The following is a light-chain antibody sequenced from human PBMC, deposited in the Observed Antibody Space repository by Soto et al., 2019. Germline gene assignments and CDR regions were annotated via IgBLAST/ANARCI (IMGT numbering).Light chain of an antibody. J-gene: IGKJ4*01. CDR3: QQRSNWPPLT. CDR2: GAS. CDR1: QSVSNNY. Sequence: IVLRQSPVTLSPSTGERATLSCRAIQSVSNNYLAWYQQKPGQAPRLLIYGASNRATGIPDRFSGSGSGTDFTLTISRLEPEDFAVYYCQQRSNWPPLTFGGGTKVDI. V-gene: IGKV3D-20*02.